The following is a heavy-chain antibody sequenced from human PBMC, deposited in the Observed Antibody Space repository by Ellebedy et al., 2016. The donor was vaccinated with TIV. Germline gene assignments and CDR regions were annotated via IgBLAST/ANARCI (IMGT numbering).Heavy chain of an antibody. CDR2: IVGTGTTT. D-gene: IGHD1-26*01. Sequence: GESLKISXAASGFTFNFYSMNWVRQAAGKGLEWISYIVGTGTTTYYADSVNGRFTISRDDAKNSLYLHMNRLRDEDTAVYYCATRGNYLGDAFDIWGQGAMVIVSS. V-gene: IGHV3-48*02. J-gene: IGHJ3*02. CDR3: ATRGNYLGDAFDI. CDR1: GFTFNFYS.